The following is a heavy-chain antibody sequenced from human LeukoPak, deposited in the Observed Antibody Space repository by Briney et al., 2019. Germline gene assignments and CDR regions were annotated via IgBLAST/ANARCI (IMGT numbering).Heavy chain of an antibody. CDR1: GGSINNYY. J-gene: IGHJ3*02. V-gene: IGHV4-59*08. D-gene: IGHD6-19*01. CDR3: ATGRSGQQWLDPNDAFDI. CDR2: VYYSGST. Sequence: SETLSLTCAVSGGSINNYYWSWIRQSPGKGLEWIGFVYYSGSTSYNPSLKSRVTMSIDTSKNQVSLKLSSVTAADTAVYYCATGRSGQQWLDPNDAFDIWGQGTMVTVSS.